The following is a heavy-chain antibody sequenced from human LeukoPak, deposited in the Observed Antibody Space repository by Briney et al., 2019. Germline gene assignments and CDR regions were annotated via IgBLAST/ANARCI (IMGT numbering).Heavy chain of an antibody. V-gene: IGHV3-48*01. CDR1: EFTFSSYS. D-gene: IGHD3-22*01. J-gene: IGHJ4*02. Sequence: GGSLRLSCAASEFTFSSYSMNWVRQAPGKGLEWASYITNSGNSKSYADSVKGRFTISRDNTKNSLYLQMNGLRAEDTAVYYCARTRSSGYLTSDYWGQGILVTVSS. CDR3: ARTRSSGYLTSDY. CDR2: ITNSGNSK.